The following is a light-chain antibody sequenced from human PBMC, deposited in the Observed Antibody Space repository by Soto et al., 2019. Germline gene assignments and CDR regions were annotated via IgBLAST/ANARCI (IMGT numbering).Light chain of an antibody. V-gene: IGKV3-15*01. Sequence: IVMTQSPATLTVSPGERATLSCRASQSISSNLAWYQQKPGQAPRLLIYGASTMATGIPATFSGSGSGTEFTLTISSLQSEDFAVYYCQQYNNWPFTFGPGTKVDIK. J-gene: IGKJ3*01. CDR3: QQYNNWPFT. CDR1: QSISSN. CDR2: GAS.